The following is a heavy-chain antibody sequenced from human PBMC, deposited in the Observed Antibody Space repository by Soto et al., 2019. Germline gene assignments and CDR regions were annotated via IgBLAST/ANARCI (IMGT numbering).Heavy chain of an antibody. CDR3: ARDIGCSGGSCYYDGMDV. CDR1: GFTFRGYS. J-gene: IGHJ6*02. D-gene: IGHD2-15*01. V-gene: IGHV3-48*02. Sequence: EVQLVESGGGLVQPGGSLRLSCAASGFTFRGYSMNWVRQAPGKGLEWVSYISSSSSTIYYADSVKGRFTISRDNAKNSLYLQMNSLRDEDTAVYYCARDIGCSGGSCYYDGMDVWGQGTTVTVSS. CDR2: ISSSSSTI.